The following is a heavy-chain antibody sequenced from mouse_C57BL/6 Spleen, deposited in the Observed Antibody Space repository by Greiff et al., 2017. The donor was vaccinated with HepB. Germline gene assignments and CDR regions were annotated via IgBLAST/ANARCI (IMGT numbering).Heavy chain of an antibody. V-gene: IGHV1-54*01. D-gene: IGHD2-3*01. CDR1: GYAFTNYL. J-gene: IGHJ2*01. CDR3: ARKGIDDGYPGYFDC. CDR2: INPGSGGT. Sequence: QVQLQQPGAELVRPGTSVKVSCKASGYAFTNYLIEWVKQRPGQGLEWIGVINPGSGGTNYNEKFKGKATLTVDKSSNTAYMQLSSLTSEDSAVYFGARKGIDDGYPGYFDCWGQGTTLTVSS.